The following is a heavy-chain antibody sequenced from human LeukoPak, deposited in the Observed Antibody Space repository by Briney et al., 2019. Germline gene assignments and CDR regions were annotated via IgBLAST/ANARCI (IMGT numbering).Heavy chain of an antibody. CDR2: IYPGDSDT. D-gene: IGHD1-26*01. J-gene: IGHJ4*02. V-gene: IGHV5-51*01. CDR3: AALVGYSSSVDY. CDR1: GYSFTSYL. Sequence: GESLKISCEGSGYSFTSYLIVWVRHVPGKGLEYMGIIYPGDSDTRYSRSFQGQATISADKSISTAYLKWVSVKASDNAMYYCAALVGYSSSVDYWGQGTLVTVSS.